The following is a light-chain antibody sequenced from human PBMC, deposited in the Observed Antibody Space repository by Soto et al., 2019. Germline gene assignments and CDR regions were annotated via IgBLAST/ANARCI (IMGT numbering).Light chain of an antibody. CDR3: QRRSNWPPVL. J-gene: IGKJ1*01. Sequence: EIVLTQSPGTLSLSPGERATLSCRASQSVNNYLAWYLQKPGQAPRLLIYDASNRAPGIPARFSGSGSGTDFTLTISSLEPEDFGIYYCQRRSNWPPVLFGQGTKVDIK. CDR2: DAS. CDR1: QSVNNY. V-gene: IGKV3-11*01.